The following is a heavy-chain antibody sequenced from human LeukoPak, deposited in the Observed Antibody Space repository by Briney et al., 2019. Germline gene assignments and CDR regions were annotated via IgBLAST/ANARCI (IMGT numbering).Heavy chain of an antibody. CDR2: IRVYNGNT. D-gene: IGHD6-13*01. Sequence: GASVKVSCKASGYTFTSYGINWVRQAPGQGLEWMGWIRVYNGNTNYAQKLQGRVTMTTDTSTSTAYMELRSLRSDDTAVYYCARDSSSWNWYFDLWGRGTLVTVSS. CDR1: GYTFTSYG. V-gene: IGHV1-18*01. CDR3: ARDSSSWNWYFDL. J-gene: IGHJ2*01.